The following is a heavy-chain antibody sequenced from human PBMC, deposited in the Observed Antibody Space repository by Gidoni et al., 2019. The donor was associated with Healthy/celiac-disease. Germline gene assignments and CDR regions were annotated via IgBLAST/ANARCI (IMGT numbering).Heavy chain of an antibody. D-gene: IGHD1-20*01. V-gene: IGHV3-48*01. J-gene: IGHJ4*02. Sequence: EVQLVESGGGLVQPGGSLRLSFAASCFTLSSYSMNWVRQAPGKGLGWVSYISSSSSTIYYADSVKGRFTISRDNAKNSLYLQMNSLRAEDTAVYYCARMYNWNDKVYFDYWGQGTLVTVSS. CDR2: ISSSSSTI. CDR3: ARMYNWNDKVYFDY. CDR1: CFTLSSYS.